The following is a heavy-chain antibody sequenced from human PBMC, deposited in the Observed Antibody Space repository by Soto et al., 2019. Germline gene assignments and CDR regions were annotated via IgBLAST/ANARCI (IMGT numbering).Heavy chain of an antibody. CDR3: ARAYYDVWSGDSRGYYYNMDV. Sequence: HPGGSLRLSCAASGFTLSTYWMSWVRQAPGKGLEWVANIKQDGSEKYYVDSVKGRFTISRDNAKNSLYLQMDSLRAEDTAVYYCARAYYDVWSGDSRGYYYNMDVWGQGTTVTVSS. D-gene: IGHD3-3*01. CDR2: IKQDGSEK. CDR1: GFTLSTYW. J-gene: IGHJ6*02. V-gene: IGHV3-7*01.